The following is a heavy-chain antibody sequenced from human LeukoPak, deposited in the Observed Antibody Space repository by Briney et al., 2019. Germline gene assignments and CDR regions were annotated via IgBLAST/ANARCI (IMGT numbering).Heavy chain of an antibody. J-gene: IGHJ4*02. CDR1: GFTFCNYE. V-gene: IGHV3-48*03. CDR3: ARVRYFDWLGPFDY. D-gene: IGHD3-9*01. CDR2: ISDSGTTI. Sequence: PGGSLRLSCAASGFTFCNYEMNWVRQAPGKGLEWVSYISDSGTTIYYGDSVKGRFTISRDNAKKSLYLQMNSLRAEDTAVYYCARVRYFDWLGPFDYWGQGTLVTVSS.